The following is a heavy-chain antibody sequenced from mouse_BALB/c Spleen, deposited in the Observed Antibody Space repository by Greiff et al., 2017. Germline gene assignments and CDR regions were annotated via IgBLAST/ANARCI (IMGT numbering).Heavy chain of an antibody. CDR3: ARGVVATPFDY. J-gene: IGHJ2*01. D-gene: IGHD1-1*01. Sequence: EVKLMESGGGLVKPGGSLKLSCAASGFTFSSYAMSWVRQSPEKRLEWVAEISSGGSYTYYPDTVTVRFTISRDNAKNTLYLEMSSLRSEDTAMYYCARGVVATPFDYWGQGTTLTVSS. CDR1: GFTFSSYA. CDR2: ISSGGSYT. V-gene: IGHV5-9-4*01.